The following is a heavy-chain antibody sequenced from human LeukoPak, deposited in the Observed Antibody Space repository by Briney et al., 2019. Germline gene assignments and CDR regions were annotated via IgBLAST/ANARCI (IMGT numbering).Heavy chain of an antibody. D-gene: IGHD5-12*01. V-gene: IGHV1-24*01. J-gene: IGHJ4*02. CDR2: FDPEDGAT. Sequence: ASVKVSCKVTGYTLTELSMHGVRQAPGKGLEWMGGFDPEDGATIYAQKFQGRVTMTEDTSTDTAYMELSSLRSEDTAVYYCATVVLYSGYYFDYWGQGTLVTVSS. CDR3: ATVVLYSGYYFDY. CDR1: GYTLTELS.